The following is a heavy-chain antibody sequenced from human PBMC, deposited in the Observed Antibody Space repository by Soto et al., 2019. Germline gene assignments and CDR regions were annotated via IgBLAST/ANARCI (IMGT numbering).Heavy chain of an antibody. CDR1: GGTFSSYA. CDR2: IIPIFGTA. V-gene: IGHV1-69*01. D-gene: IGHD3-22*01. CDR3: AREGYYYDSSGYYYFDY. J-gene: IGHJ4*02. Sequence: QVQLVQSGAEVKKPGSSVKVSCKASGGTFSSYAISWVRQAPGQGLEWMGGIIPIFGTANYAQKFQGRVTITADESTSTAYMELSSLSSEDTAVYYCAREGYYYDSSGYYYFDYWGQGTLVTVSS.